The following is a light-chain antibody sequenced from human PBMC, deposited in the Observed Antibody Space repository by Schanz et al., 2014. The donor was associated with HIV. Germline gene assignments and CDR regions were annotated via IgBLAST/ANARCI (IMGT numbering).Light chain of an antibody. J-gene: IGKJ1*01. CDR2: AAS. Sequence: DIQMTQSPSSLSASVGDRVAITCRASQGINNYLAWYQQTPGKVPKLLIYAASTLQSGVPSRFSGSGSGTEFTLTISSLQPEDFATYYCQQYNSYSRTFGQGTKVEV. CDR1: QGINNY. CDR3: QQYNSYSRT. V-gene: IGKV1-27*01.